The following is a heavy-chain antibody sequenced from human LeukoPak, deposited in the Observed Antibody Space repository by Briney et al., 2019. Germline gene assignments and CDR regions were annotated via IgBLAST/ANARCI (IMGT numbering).Heavy chain of an antibody. CDR2: IRSKAYGGTT. Sequence: QPGGSLRLSCTASGFTFGDYAMSWVRQAPGKGLEWVGFIRSKAYGGTTEYAASVKGRFTISRDDSKSIAYLQMNSLKTEDTAVYYCTRGMVDTAMAQLHYFDYWGQGTLVTVSS. V-gene: IGHV3-49*04. CDR1: GFTFGDYA. D-gene: IGHD5-18*01. J-gene: IGHJ4*02. CDR3: TRGMVDTAMAQLHYFDY.